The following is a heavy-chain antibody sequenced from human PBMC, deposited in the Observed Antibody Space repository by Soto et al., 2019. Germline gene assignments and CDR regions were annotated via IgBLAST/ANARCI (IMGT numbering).Heavy chain of an antibody. CDR2: INPNSGGT. J-gene: IGHJ6*03. CDR1: GHTFTGYY. V-gene: IGHV1-2*04. CDR3: ARGQTSREYFSSTSCYGRNYYYYYMDV. Sequence: ASVKVSCKASGHTFTGYYMHWVRQAPGQGLEWMGWINPNSGGTNYAQKFQGWVTMTRDTSISTAYMELSRLRSDDTAVYYCARGQTSREYFSSTSCYGRNYYYYYMDVWGKGTTVTVSS. D-gene: IGHD2-2*01.